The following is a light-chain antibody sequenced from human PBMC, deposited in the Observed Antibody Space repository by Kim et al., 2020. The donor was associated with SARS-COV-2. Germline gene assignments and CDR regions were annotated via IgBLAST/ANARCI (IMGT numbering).Light chain of an antibody. V-gene: IGKV1-16*01. CDR3: QQYSSYPLT. Sequence: DIQMTQSPSSLSASVGDRVTITCRASQGIRNLLAWFQHKPGKAPKSLIYAASNLQSGVPSRFSGSASGTDFTLTISSLQPEDFATYYCQQYSSYPLTFGQGTKVDIK. CDR1: QGIRNL. CDR2: AAS. J-gene: IGKJ1*01.